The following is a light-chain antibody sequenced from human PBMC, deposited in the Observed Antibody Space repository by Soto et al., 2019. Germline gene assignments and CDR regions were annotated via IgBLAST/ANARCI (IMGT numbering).Light chain of an antibody. CDR1: QSVSSN. J-gene: IGKJ1*01. Sequence: IVMTQSPATLSVSPGERATLSCRASQSVSSNLAWYQQKPGQAPRLLIYGASTRATGIPARFSGSGSGTEFPLTISSLQSEDFAVYYCQQYHNWPPWTFGQGTKVEIK. CDR3: QQYHNWPPWT. CDR2: GAS. V-gene: IGKV3-15*01.